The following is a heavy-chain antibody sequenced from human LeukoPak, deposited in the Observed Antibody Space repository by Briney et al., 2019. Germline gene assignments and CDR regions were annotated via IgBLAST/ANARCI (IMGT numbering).Heavy chain of an antibody. CDR3: ARVDGVTNFDY. J-gene: IGHJ4*02. D-gene: IGHD4-23*01. CDR2: MNPNSGTT. V-gene: IGHV1-8*03. CDR1: GYTFTSYD. Sequence: ASVKVSCKASGYTFTSYDINWVRQATGQGLEWMGWMNPNSGTTGYAQKFQSRVTITRNTSISTAYVELSSLRSEDTAVYYCARVDGVTNFDYWGQGTLVTVSS.